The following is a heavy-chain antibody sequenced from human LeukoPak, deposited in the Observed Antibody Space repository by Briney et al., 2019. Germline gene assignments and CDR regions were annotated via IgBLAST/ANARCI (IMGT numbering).Heavy chain of an antibody. CDR2: IYYSGST. Sequence: SSETLSLTCTVSGGSISSYYWSWIRQPPGRGLEWIGYIYYSGSTNYNPSLKSRVTISVDTSKNQFSLKLSSVTAADTAVYYCARDQSKMYYYDSSGYSYYGMDVWGQGTTVTVSS. CDR3: ARDQSKMYYYDSSGYSYYGMDV. D-gene: IGHD3-22*01. CDR1: GGSISSYY. J-gene: IGHJ6*02. V-gene: IGHV4-59*12.